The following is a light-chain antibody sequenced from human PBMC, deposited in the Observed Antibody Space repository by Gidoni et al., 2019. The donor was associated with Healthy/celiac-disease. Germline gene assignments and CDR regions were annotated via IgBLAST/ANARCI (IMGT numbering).Light chain of an antibody. V-gene: IGKV3-11*01. Sequence: EIVLTQSPATLSLSPGERATLSCRASQSVSSYLAWYQQKPGQAPRLLIYDASNRATDFTLTISSLEPEDFAVYYCQQRSNWPPWTFGQGTKVEIK. CDR2: DAS. J-gene: IGKJ1*01. CDR1: QSVSSY. CDR3: QQRSNWPPWT.